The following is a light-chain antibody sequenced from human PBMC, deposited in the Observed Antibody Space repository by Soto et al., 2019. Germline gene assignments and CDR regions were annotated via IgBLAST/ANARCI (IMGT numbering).Light chain of an antibody. V-gene: IGLV1-47*02. Sequence: QSVLTQPPSASGTPGQRVIISCSGTSANIGNNFVCWYQHHPGMAPKLLIYSTDQRPSGVPDRFSGSKSGTSASLAISGLRSEDEADYYCVAWDDSLSGLVFGTGTKVTV. CDR2: STD. CDR3: VAWDDSLSGLV. J-gene: IGLJ1*01. CDR1: SANIGNNF.